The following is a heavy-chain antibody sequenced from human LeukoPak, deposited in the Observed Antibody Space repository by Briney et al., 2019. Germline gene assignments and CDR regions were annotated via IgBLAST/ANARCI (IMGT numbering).Heavy chain of an antibody. V-gene: IGHV3-30-3*01. J-gene: IGHJ6*02. Sequence: PGGSLRFSCEASEFIFSSYTMHWVRQAPGKGLEWVAFISYDGSNKYYADSVKGRFTISRDNSKNTLYLQMNSLRAEDTAVYYCAKDRSGSYSQGLDYWGQGTTVTVSS. CDR3: AKDRSGSYSQGLDY. CDR2: ISYDGSNK. D-gene: IGHD1-26*01. CDR1: EFIFSSYT.